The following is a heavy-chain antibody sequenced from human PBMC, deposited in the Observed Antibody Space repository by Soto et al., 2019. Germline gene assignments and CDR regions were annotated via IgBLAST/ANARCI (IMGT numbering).Heavy chain of an antibody. D-gene: IGHD2-2*01. Sequence: SETLSLTCTVSGGSINSYYWSWIRQPPGKGLEWIGYIYYSGFTNSNPSLKSRVTISVDTSKNQFSLKLNSVTAADTAVYYCARKPDQLLAIDYWGQGTLVTVSS. V-gene: IGHV4-59*08. CDR2: IYYSGFT. CDR3: ARKPDQLLAIDY. CDR1: GGSINSYY. J-gene: IGHJ4*02.